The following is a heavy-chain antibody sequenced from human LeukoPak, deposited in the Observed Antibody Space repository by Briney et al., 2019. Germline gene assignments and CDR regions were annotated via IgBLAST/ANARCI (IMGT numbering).Heavy chain of an antibody. D-gene: IGHD3-22*01. CDR3: ARDIDRSSGYYRQRNWFDP. Sequence: SVKVSCKASGGTFSSYAISWVRQAPGQGLEWMGGIIPIFGTANYAQKFQGRVTITTDESTSTAYMELSSLRSEDTAVYYCARDIDRSSGYYRQRNWFDPWGQGTLVTVSS. CDR1: GGTFSSYA. CDR2: IIPIFGTA. V-gene: IGHV1-69*05. J-gene: IGHJ5*02.